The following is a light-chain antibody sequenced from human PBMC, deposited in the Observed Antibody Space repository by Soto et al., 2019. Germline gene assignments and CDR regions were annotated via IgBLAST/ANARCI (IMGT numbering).Light chain of an antibody. CDR3: LQYSGSSYT. J-gene: IGKJ2*01. Sequence: EIMMTQSPGTLSVSPGEGATLSCTASQSVNLNLAWYQQKPGQPPRLLLYGASTRATGIPVRFRGSGSGTESTLTITSLQPDDSATYYCLQYSGSSYTFGQGTNVEIK. V-gene: IGKV3-15*01. CDR2: GAS. CDR1: QSVNLN.